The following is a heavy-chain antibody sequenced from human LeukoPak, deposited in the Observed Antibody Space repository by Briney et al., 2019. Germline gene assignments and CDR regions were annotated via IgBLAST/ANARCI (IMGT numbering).Heavy chain of an antibody. D-gene: IGHD2-8*02. CDR2: INTDTGNP. CDR3: ARLTGNHYYFYYMDV. Sequence: ASVKVSCKASGYTFTSNASNWVRQAPGQGLEWMGWINTDTGNPTYAQGFTGRFVLSLDTSFSTAYLQISSLKAEDTAVYYCARLTGNHYYFYYMDVWGIGTTVTVSS. J-gene: IGHJ6*03. V-gene: IGHV7-4-1*02. CDR1: GYTFTSNA.